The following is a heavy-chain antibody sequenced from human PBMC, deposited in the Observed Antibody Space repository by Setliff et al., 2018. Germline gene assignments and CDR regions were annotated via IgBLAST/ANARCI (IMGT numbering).Heavy chain of an antibody. CDR1: GASISSYY. CDR3: ARHVKVATEYFDC. D-gene: IGHD5-12*01. J-gene: IGHJ4*02. Sequence: PSETLSLTCSVSGASISSYYWSWIRQPPGKGLEWIGYIYTSGTTKYNPSLKSRVTISIDTSKSQFSLNLSSVTAADTAVYYCARHVKVATEYFDCWGQGTLVTVSS. V-gene: IGHV4-59*08. CDR2: IYTSGTT.